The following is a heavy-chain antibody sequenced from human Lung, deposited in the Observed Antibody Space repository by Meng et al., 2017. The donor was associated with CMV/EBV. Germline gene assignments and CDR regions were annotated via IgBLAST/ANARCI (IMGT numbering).Heavy chain of an antibody. D-gene: IGHD6-13*01. CDR3: AKAFSSSWYREYYDY. CDR1: GFTFSSFA. Sequence: ESLKISXAASGFTFSSFAVSWVRQAPGKGLEWVSAITGSGGSTYYADSVRGRFTISRDNSKNTLYLQLNSLRAEDTGVYYCAKAFSSSWYREYYDYWGQGTLVTVSS. CDR2: ITGSGGST. V-gene: IGHV3-23*01. J-gene: IGHJ4*02.